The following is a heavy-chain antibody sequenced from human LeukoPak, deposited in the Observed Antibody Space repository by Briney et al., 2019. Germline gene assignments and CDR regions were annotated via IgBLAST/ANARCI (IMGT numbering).Heavy chain of an antibody. V-gene: IGHV4-4*08. Sequence: SETLSLTCNVSGGSIRGYYWSWIRQPPGKGLEWIGYIYSSGSTNYNPSLKSRVTISVDTSKNQFSLKLSFVTAADTAVYYCARDSIAVDRQGVDYWGQGTLVTVSS. CDR1: GGSIRGYY. J-gene: IGHJ4*02. CDR2: IYSSGST. D-gene: IGHD6-19*01. CDR3: ARDSIAVDRQGVDY.